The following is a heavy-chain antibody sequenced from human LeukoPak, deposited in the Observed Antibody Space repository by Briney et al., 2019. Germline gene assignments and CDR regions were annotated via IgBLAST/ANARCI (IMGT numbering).Heavy chain of an antibody. J-gene: IGHJ4*02. D-gene: IGHD5-18*01. CDR3: ARVRYSYGGGDFDY. CDR1: GGSFSGYY. CDR2: INHSGST. V-gene: IGHV4-34*01. Sequence: SETLSLTCAVYGGSFSGYYWSWIRQPPGKGLEWIGEINHSGSTNYNPSLKSRVTISVDTSKNQFSLKLSSVTAADTAVYYCARVRYSYGGGDFDYWGQGTLVTVSS.